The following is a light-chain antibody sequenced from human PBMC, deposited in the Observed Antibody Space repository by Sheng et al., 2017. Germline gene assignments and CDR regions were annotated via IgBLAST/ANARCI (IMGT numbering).Light chain of an antibody. CDR3: QQYGSLVT. CDR1: QSVSSY. Sequence: TQFPATLSLSPGERATLSCRASQSVSSYLTWYQQKPGQAPSLLTYGASSRATGIPDRFSGSGSGTDFTLTISRLEPEDSAMYYCQQYGSLVTFGGGTKVEIK. V-gene: IGKV3-20*01. J-gene: IGKJ4*01. CDR2: GAS.